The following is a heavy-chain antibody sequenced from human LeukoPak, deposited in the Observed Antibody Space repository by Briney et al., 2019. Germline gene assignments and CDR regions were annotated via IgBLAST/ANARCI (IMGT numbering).Heavy chain of an antibody. V-gene: IGHV1-69*02. CDR3: ARGGTVVPAAPDAFDI. CDR2: IIPILGIA. Sequence: SVKVSCKASGGTFSSYTISWVRQAPGQGLEWMGRIIPILGIANYTQKFQGRVTITADKSTSTAYMELSSLRSEDTAVYYCARGGTVVPAAPDAFDIWGQGTMVTVSS. CDR1: GGTFSSYT. D-gene: IGHD2-2*01. J-gene: IGHJ3*02.